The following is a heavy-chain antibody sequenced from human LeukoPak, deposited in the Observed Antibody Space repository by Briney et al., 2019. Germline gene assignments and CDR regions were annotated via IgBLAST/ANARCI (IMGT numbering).Heavy chain of an antibody. CDR2: MNPDGSTK. D-gene: IGHD5-12*01. CDR3: ARDSGYSAFDY. V-gene: IGHV3-7*05. J-gene: IGHJ4*02. CDR1: GFAFSSSW. Sequence: GGSLRLSCAASGFAFSSSWMAWVRQAPGKGLEWVANMNPDGSTKNHVDSVRGRFTISRDNAKNLLYLQMNSLRGDDTAVYYCARDSGYSAFDYWGQGTLVIVSS.